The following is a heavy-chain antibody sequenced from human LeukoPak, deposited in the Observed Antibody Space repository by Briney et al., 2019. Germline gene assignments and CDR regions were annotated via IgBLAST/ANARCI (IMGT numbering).Heavy chain of an antibody. J-gene: IGHJ4*02. D-gene: IGHD2-21*01. V-gene: IGHV3-15*07. CDR1: GFTFSNAY. CDR2: IKPKTDGETT. Sequence: KSGGSLRLPCAASGFTFSNAYMNWVRQAPGKGLEWVGRIKPKTDGETTEYAAPVKGRFSISRDDSKNMLYLQMNSLKTEDTAVYYCITPLPYSAQGGQGTLVTVSS. CDR3: ITPLPYSAQ.